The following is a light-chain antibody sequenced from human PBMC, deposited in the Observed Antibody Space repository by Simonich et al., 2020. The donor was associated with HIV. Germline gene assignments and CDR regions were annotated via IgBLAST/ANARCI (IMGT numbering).Light chain of an antibody. V-gene: IGLV3-19*01. CDR1: SLRKYF. Sequence: SSELTHDPVVSVAFGQTVWITCRGDSLRKYFTNWYQQKPGQATVLVIYGKTNRPSGIPDRFSGSSSQNTASASLTITGAQAEDEADYYCNSRDRSGNIWVFGGGTKLTVV. J-gene: IGLJ3*02. CDR3: NSRDRSGNIWV. CDR2: GKT.